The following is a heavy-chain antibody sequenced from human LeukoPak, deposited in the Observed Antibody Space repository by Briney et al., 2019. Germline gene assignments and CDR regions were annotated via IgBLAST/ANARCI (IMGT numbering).Heavy chain of an antibody. CDR2: LSASGIST. J-gene: IGHJ5*01. Sequence: PGGSLRLSCAASGFTFSSYAMSWVRQAPGKGLEWVSALSASGISTYYTDSVKGRFAIFRDNSKDTLYLQVNSLRAEDTALYYCAKCTTGNVQYPVDSWGRGTLVTVSS. CDR3: AKCTTGNVQYPVDS. D-gene: IGHD4-17*01. CDR1: GFTFSSYA. V-gene: IGHV3-23*01.